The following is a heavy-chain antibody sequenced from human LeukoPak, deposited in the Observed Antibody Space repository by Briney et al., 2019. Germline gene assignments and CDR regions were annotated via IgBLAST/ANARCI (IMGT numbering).Heavy chain of an antibody. V-gene: IGHV3-11*06. D-gene: IGHD1-1*01. CDR3: ARDYPTTKGS. Sequence: GGSLRLSRAASGFTFSDYYMIWIRQAPGKGLEWVSVISGSSSYTKYADSVKGRFTISRDNSKNSLHLHMKSLRAEDTAVYYCARDYPTTKGSWGQGTLVTVSS. J-gene: IGHJ4*02. CDR1: GFTFSDYY. CDR2: ISGSSSYT.